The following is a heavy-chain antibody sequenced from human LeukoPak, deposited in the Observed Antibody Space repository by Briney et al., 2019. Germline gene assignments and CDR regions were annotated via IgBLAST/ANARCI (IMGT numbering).Heavy chain of an antibody. D-gene: IGHD2-15*01. CDR1: GGSFSGYY. V-gene: IGHV4-34*01. CDR2: INHSGST. J-gene: IGHJ4*02. CDR3: ASQAATPHFDY. Sequence: SETLSLTCAVYGGSFSGYYWSWIRQPPGKGLEWIGEINHSGSTNYNPSLKSRVTISVDTSKNQFSLELSSVTAADTAVYYCASQAATPHFDYWGQGTLVTVSS.